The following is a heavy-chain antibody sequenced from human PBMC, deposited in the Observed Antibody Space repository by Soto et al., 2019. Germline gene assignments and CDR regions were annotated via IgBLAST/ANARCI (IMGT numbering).Heavy chain of an antibody. CDR3: ARDLVVVPYYYGMDV. V-gene: IGHV3-33*01. CDR1: GFTFSSYG. D-gene: IGHD2-2*01. J-gene: IGHJ6*02. CDR2: IWYDGSNK. Sequence: PGGSLRLSCAASGFTFSSYGMHWVRQAPGKGLEWVAVIWYDGSNKYYADSVKGRFTISRDNSKNTLYLQMNSLRAEDTAVYYCARDLVVVPYYYGMDVWGQGTTVTVSS.